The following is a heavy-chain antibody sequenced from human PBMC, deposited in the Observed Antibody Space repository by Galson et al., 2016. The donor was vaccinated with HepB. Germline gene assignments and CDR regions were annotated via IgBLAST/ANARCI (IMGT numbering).Heavy chain of an antibody. CDR1: GSITSYTHY. Sequence: GSITSYTHYWGWIRQPPGKGLEWIGSIYHTGDTFYKTSLRSRVTISVDTSKNQFSLNLNSVTAADTAVYYCAGHRGNGYFHDYWGRGTLVIVSS. V-gene: IGHV4-39*01. J-gene: IGHJ4*02. CDR3: AGHRGNGYFHDY. D-gene: IGHD5-18*01. CDR2: IYHTGDT.